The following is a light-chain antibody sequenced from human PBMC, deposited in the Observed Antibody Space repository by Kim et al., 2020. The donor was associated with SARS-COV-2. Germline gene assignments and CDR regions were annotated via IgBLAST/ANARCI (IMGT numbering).Light chain of an antibody. CDR2: GAS. CDR3: QQYNNWPIT. J-gene: IGKJ5*01. CDR1: QSVSSN. V-gene: IGKV3-15*01. Sequence: VSPGERATLSCTASQSVSSNLAWYQQKPGQAPRLLIYGASTRATGIPARFSGSGSGTEFTLTISSLQSEDFAVYYCQQYNNWPITFGQGTRLEIK.